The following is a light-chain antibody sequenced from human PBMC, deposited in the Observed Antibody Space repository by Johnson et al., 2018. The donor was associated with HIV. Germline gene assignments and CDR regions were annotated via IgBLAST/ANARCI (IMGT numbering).Light chain of an antibody. CDR2: DND. V-gene: IGLV1-51*01. J-gene: IGLJ1*01. Sequence: QSVLTQPPSVSAAPRQKVTISCSGSSSNIGKNYVSWYRHLPGTAPKLLIYDNDKRPSGIPDRFSASKSGSSATLGITGLQPGDEADYYCATWASSLGAYVSGPGTK. CDR1: SSNIGKNY. CDR3: ATWASSLGAYV.